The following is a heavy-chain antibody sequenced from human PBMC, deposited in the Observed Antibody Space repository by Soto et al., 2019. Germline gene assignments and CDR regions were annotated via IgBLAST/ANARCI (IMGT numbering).Heavy chain of an antibody. D-gene: IGHD6-6*01. V-gene: IGHV1-2*02. J-gene: IGHJ5*02. CDR2: INAHSGGT. CDR1: GFSFTGYY. CDR3: AKNLTRQLAYWLDP. Sequence: ASVKVSCKASGFSFTGYYIHWLRQAPGQGLEWMGWINAHSGGTEYAQKFQGRVTLTRDTSIATAYLTLTSLTSDDTALYYCAKNLTRQLAYWLDPWGQGTQVTVSS.